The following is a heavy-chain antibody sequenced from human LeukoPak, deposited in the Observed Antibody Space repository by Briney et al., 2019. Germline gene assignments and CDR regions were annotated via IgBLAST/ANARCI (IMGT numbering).Heavy chain of an antibody. CDR1: GFTFSSYA. V-gene: IGHV3-23*01. CDR3: AKRPEQGSGSSFDY. CDR2: ISGSGAGT. D-gene: IGHD3-10*01. J-gene: IGHJ4*02. Sequence: GASLRLSCAASGFTFSSYAMSWVRQAPGKGLEWVSTISGSGAGTFYTDSVKGRFTISRDNFRNTLYLQMSSLRGEDTAVYYCAKRPEQGSGSSFDYWGQGTLVTVSS.